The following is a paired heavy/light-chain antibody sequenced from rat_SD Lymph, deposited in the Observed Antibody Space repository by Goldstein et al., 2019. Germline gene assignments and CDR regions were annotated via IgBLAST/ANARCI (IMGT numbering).Heavy chain of an antibody. CDR3: TRDGGQLGVFDY. CDR1: GFSLTSYS. J-gene: IGHJ2*01. Sequence: QVQLKESGPGLVQPSETLSLTCTVSGFSLTSYSVSWVRQPSGKGPEWMGRMWYDGDTAYNSALKSRLSISRDTSKNQVFLKMNSLQTDDTGTYYCTRDGGQLGVFDYWGQGVMVTVSS. D-gene: IGHD1-10*01. V-gene: IGHV2-63*01. CDR2: MWYDGDT.
Light chain of an antibody. CDR3: EQYYSYPLT. Sequence: DIVMTQSPSSLAVSAGDKVTMSCKSSQSLFSSEYQGNYLSWFQQKPGQSPKLLISLASTRETGVPDRFIGSGSGTDFTLTINSVQAEDLAVYYCEQYYSYPLTFGSGTKLEIK. CDR2: LAS. CDR1: QSLFSSEYQGNY. J-gene: IGKJ5*01. V-gene: IGKV8S6*01.